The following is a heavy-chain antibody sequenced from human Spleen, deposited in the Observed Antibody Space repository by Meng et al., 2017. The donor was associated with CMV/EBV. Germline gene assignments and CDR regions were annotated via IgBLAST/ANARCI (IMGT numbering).Heavy chain of an antibody. J-gene: IGHJ4*02. V-gene: IGHV3-7*01. CDR1: GFTFSNYW. CDR2: IKRDGSEK. Sequence: GESLKISCAASGFTFSNYWMTWLRQAPGKGLEWVATIKRDGSEKFFVDSVKGRFTISRDNADNSLYLQMNGLRVEDTAVYYCARLESSDDSRYRPFDYWGQGSLVTVSS. D-gene: IGHD6-19*01. CDR3: ARLESSDDSRYRPFDY.